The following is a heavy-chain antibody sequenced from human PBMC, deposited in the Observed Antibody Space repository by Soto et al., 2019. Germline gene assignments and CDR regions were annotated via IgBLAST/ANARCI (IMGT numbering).Heavy chain of an antibody. CDR3: ARDSAMISFGGVIVSYYYYMDV. CDR2: IWYDGSNK. V-gene: IGHV3-33*01. Sequence: PGGSLRLSCAASGFTFSSYGMHWVRQAPGKGLEWVAVIWYDGSNKYYADSVKGRFTISRDNSKNTLYLQMNSLRAEDTAVYYCARDSAMISFGGVIVSYYYYMDVWGKGTTVTVSS. D-gene: IGHD3-16*02. CDR1: GFTFSSYG. J-gene: IGHJ6*03.